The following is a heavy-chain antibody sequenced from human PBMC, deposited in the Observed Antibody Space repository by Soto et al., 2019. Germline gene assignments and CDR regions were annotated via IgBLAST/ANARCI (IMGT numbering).Heavy chain of an antibody. Sequence: SATLSRTCAVYGGSFSCYYWSWIRQPPGKGLEWIGEINHSGSTNYNPSLKSRVTISVDTSKNQFSLKLSSVTAADTAVYYCARDPQLLEWLDYYYYGMDVWGQGTTVTVSS. J-gene: IGHJ6*02. D-gene: IGHD3-3*01. CDR2: INHSGST. CDR3: ARDPQLLEWLDYYYYGMDV. V-gene: IGHV4-34*01. CDR1: GGSFSCYY.